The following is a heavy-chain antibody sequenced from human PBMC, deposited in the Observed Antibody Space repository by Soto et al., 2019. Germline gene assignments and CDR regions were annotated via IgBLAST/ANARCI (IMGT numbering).Heavy chain of an antibody. CDR2: INHSGST. J-gene: IGHJ5*02. CDR3: AISPAHYYGSGSYYNWFDP. V-gene: IGHV4-34*01. D-gene: IGHD3-10*01. CDR1: GGSFSGYY. Sequence: QVQLQQWGAGLLKPSETLSLTCAVYGGSFSGYYWSWIRQPPGKGLEWIGEINHSGSTNYNPSLKSRVTISVETSNNQFSLKLSSVTAADTAVYYCAISPAHYYGSGSYYNWFDPWGQGTLVTVSS.